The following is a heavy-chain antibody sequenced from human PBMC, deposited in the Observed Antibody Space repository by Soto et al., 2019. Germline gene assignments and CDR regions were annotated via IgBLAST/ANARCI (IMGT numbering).Heavy chain of an antibody. CDR3: ARELRITMIVRAHAFDI. V-gene: IGHV1-69*13. CDR2: IIPIFGTA. CDR1: GGTFSSYA. J-gene: IGHJ3*02. Sequence: GASVKVSCKASGGTFSSYAISWVRQAPGQGLEWMGGIIPIFGTANYAQKFQGRVTITADESTSTAYMELSSLRSEDTAVYYCARELRITMIVRAHAFDIWGQGTMVTVSS. D-gene: IGHD3-22*01.